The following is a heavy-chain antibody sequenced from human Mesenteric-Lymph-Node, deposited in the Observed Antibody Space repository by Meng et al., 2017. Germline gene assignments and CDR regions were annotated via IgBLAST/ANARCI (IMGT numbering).Heavy chain of an antibody. CDR2: INHSGST. V-gene: IGHV4-34*01. D-gene: IGHD2-2*01. CDR1: GGSFSGYY. CDR3: ARTIGGADIVVVPAAYYFDY. J-gene: IGHJ4*02. Sequence: QVQLQQWGAGLLKPSETLSLTCAGYGGSFSGYYWSWIRQPPGKGLEWIGEINHSGSTNYNPSLKSRVTISVDTSKNQFPLKLSSVTAADTAVYYCARTIGGADIVVVPAAYYFDYWGQGTLVTVSS.